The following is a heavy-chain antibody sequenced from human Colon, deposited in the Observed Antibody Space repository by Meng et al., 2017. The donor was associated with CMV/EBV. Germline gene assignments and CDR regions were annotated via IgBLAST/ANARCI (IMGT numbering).Heavy chain of an antibody. J-gene: IGHJ6*02. CDR2: IKSKTDGGTT. CDR3: TTDDTPFYYDVWSGRISNV. CDR1: GFTFSNAW. D-gene: IGHD3-3*01. V-gene: IGHV3-15*01. Sequence: GESLKISCAASGFTFSNAWMSWVRQAPGKGLEWVGRIKSKTDGGTTDYAAPVKGRFTISRDDSKNTLYLQMNSLKTEDTAVYYCTTDDTPFYYDVWSGRISNVWGQGTTVTVSS.